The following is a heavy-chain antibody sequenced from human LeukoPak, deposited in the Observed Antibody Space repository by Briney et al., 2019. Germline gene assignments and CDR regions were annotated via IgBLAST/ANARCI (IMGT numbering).Heavy chain of an antibody. CDR2: IYYSGST. CDR1: GGSISSYY. D-gene: IGHD5-12*01. CDR3: ARGLYSGYDYYYYYGMDV. V-gene: IGHV4-59*01. Sequence: SETLSLTCTVSGGSISSYYWSWVRQPPGKGLEWIGYIYYSGSTSYNPSLKSRVTISVDTSKNQFSLKLSSVTAADTAVYYCARGLYSGYDYYYYYGMDVWGQGTTVTVSS. J-gene: IGHJ6*02.